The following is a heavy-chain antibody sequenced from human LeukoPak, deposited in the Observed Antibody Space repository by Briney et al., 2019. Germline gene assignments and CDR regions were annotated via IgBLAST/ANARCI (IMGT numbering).Heavy chain of an antibody. Sequence: PGGSLRLTCAASGFTFSSYWMHWVRQAPGKGLVWVSRINSDGSSTSYADSVKGRFTISRDNAKNTLYLQMNSLRAEDTAVYYCTSGYSYGYDYWGQGTLVTVSS. CDR2: INSDGSST. CDR3: TSGYSYGYDY. J-gene: IGHJ4*02. V-gene: IGHV3-74*01. CDR1: GFTFSSYW. D-gene: IGHD5-18*01.